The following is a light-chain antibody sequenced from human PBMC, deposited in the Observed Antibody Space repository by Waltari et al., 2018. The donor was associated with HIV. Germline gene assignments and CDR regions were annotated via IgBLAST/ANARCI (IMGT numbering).Light chain of an antibody. CDR1: CPNIGGNF. CDR3: TTWDDSLSGPV. Sequence: QSVPTHPPSASGTPGQRVTISCSGSCPNIGGNFVFSYQQFPGTAPKLLIYRNNQRPSGVPDRFSGSKSGTSASLAISGRRSEDEADYYCTTWDDSLSGPVFGGGTKLTVL. CDR2: RNN. V-gene: IGLV1-47*01. J-gene: IGLJ2*01.